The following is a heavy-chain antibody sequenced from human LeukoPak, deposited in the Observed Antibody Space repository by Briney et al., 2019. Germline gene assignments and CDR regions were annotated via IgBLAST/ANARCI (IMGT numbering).Heavy chain of an antibody. CDR3: ARELGYCSSTSCYTYYDILTGIDY. CDR1: GFTFSSYA. CDR2: ISGSGGST. J-gene: IGHJ4*02. D-gene: IGHD2-2*02. V-gene: IGHV3-23*01. Sequence: GGSLRLSCAASGFTFSSYAMSWVRQAPGKGLEWVSAISGSGGSTYYADSVKGRFTISRDNSKNTLYLQMNSPRAEDTAVYYCARELGYCSSTSCYTYYDILTGIDYWGQGTLVTVSS.